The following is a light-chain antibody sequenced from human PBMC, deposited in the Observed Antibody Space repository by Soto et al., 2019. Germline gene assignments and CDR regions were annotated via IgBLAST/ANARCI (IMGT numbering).Light chain of an antibody. V-gene: IGLV2-14*01. Sequence: QSVLTQPASVSGSPGQSITISCTGTSGDVGGYYYVSWYQQLPGKAPKLMISEVSNRPSGVSNRFSGSKSGNTASLTISGVHAEDEADYYCSSYTAGGTIFGTGTKLTVL. CDR3: SSYTAGGTI. CDR2: EVS. CDR1: SGDVGGYYY. J-gene: IGLJ1*01.